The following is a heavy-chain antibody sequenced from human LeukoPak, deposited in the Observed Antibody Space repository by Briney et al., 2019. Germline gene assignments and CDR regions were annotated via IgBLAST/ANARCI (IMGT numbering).Heavy chain of an antibody. CDR3: ARGSSGITIFGVVITDY. CDR1: GFTFSSYG. V-gene: IGHV3-30*03. Sequence: GGSLRLSCAASGFTFSSYGMHWVRQAPGKGLEWVAVISYDGSNKYYADSVKGRFTISRDNSKNTLYLQMNSLRAEDTAVYYCARGSSGITIFGVVITDYWGQGTLVTVSS. J-gene: IGHJ4*02. CDR2: ISYDGSNK. D-gene: IGHD3-3*01.